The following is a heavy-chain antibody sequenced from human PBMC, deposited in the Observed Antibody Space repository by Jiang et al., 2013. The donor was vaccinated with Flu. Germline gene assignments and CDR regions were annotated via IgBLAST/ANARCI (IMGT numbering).Heavy chain of an antibody. D-gene: IGHD5-18*01. CDR3: ARTGRDTAMVDYYYYGMDV. CDR1: GGSFSGYY. CDR2: INHSGST. V-gene: IGHV4-34*01. Sequence: LLKPSETLSLTCAVYGGSFSGYYWSWIRQPPGKGLEWIGEINHSGSTNYNPSLKSRVTISVDTSKNQFSLKLSSVTAADTAVYYCARTGRDTAMVDYYYYGMDVWGQGTTVTVSS. J-gene: IGHJ6*02.